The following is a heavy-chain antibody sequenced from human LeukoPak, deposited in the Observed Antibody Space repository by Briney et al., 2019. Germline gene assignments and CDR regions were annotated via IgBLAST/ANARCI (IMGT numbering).Heavy chain of an antibody. CDR3: ARHIFGDLLFLFGY. CDR1: GGSITSSSYY. Sequence: SETLSLTCTVSGGSITSSSYYWGWIRQPPGKGLEWIGTIYYSGNTYYSPSLQRRVTISVDTSKNQFSLKLSSVTAADTAVYYCARHIFGDLLFLFGYWGQGTLVTVSS. D-gene: IGHD3-10*02. J-gene: IGHJ4*02. V-gene: IGHV4-39*01. CDR2: IYYSGNT.